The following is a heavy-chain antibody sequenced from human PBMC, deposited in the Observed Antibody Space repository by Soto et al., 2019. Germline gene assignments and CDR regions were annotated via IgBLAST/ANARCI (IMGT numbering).Heavy chain of an antibody. CDR2: ISSSSSTI. Sequence: EVQLVESGGGLVQPGGSLRLSCAASGFTFSSYSMNWVRQAPGKGLEWVSYISSSSSTIYYADSVKGRFTISRDNTKNSLYLQMHSLRDEDTAVYYCAGERGPLNWFDPWGQGTLVTVSS. V-gene: IGHV3-48*02. CDR3: AGERGPLNWFDP. J-gene: IGHJ5*02. CDR1: GFTFSSYS.